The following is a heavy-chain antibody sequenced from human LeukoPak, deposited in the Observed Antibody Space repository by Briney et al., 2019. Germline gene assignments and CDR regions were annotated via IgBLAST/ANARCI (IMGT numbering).Heavy chain of an antibody. Sequence: GGPLTLSCVVSGFTFSSHAMCGLRQAPGRGLEWVSSIDICGDSTSYADSVKGRFTISRDNSKNTLLLQMDSLRAEDSAIYYCANEISTNDYWGQGTLVTVSS. J-gene: IGHJ4*02. CDR3: ANEISTNDY. CDR1: GFTFSSHA. V-gene: IGHV3-23*05. D-gene: IGHD2-8*01. CDR2: IDICGDST.